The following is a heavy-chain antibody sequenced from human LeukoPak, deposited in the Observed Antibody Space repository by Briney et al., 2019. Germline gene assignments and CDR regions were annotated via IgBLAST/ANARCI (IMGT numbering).Heavy chain of an antibody. CDR2: ISSSSSYI. CDR1: GFTFSSYS. J-gene: IGHJ6*02. D-gene: IGHD6-13*01. Sequence: GGSLRLSCAASGFTFSSYSMNWVRQAPGKGLEWVSSISSSSSYIYYADSVKGRFTISRDNAKNSLYLQMNSLRAEDTAVYYCARDPRSSSWYPEIYYYYGMDVWGQGTTVTVSS. CDR3: ARDPRSSSWYPEIYYYYGMDV. V-gene: IGHV3-21*01.